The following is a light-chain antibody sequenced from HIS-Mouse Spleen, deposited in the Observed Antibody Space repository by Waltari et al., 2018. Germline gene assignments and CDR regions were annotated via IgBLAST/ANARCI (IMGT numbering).Light chain of an antibody. V-gene: IGLV3-10*01. CDR1: ALRKKY. CDR2: EDS. Sequence: SYELTQPPSVSVSPGQTASITCSGDALRKKYAYWYQQKSGQAPVLVIYEDSKRPSGIPERFSGSSSGTMATLTISGAQVEDEADYYCYSTDSSGNHRVFGGGTKLTVL. J-gene: IGLJ2*01. CDR3: YSTDSSGNHRV.